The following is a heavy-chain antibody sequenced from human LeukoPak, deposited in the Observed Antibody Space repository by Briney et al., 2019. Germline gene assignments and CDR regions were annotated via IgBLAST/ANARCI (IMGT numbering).Heavy chain of an antibody. CDR2: IKREGSET. CDR3: VLGPRIAVAGTPFDY. CDR1: GFTFSSFW. D-gene: IGHD6-19*01. J-gene: IGHJ4*02. V-gene: IGHV3-7*02. Sequence: GRSLRLSCADSGFTFSSFWMSWVRPDPGKGLEWVATIKREGSETPYVDSVKGRFTISRANSKNTRSLALNTLRAEDTAVYYCVLGPRIAVAGTPFDYWGQGTLVTVSS.